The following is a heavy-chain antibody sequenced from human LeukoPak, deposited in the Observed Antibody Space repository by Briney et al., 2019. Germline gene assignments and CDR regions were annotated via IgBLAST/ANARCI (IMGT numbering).Heavy chain of an antibody. CDR2: IYHSGST. J-gene: IGHJ4*02. V-gene: IGHV4-4*02. CDR3: ARCFCSGGSCYPYYFDY. CDR1: GGSISSSNW. D-gene: IGHD2-15*01. Sequence: PSGTLSLTCAVSGGSISSSNWWSWVRPPPGKGLEWIGEIYHSGSTNYNPSLKSRVTISVDKSKNQFSLKLSSVTAADTAVYYCARCFCSGGSCYPYYFDYWGQGTLVTVSS.